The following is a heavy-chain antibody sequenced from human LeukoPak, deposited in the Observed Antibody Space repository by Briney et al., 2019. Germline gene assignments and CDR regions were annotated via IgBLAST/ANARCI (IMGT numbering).Heavy chain of an antibody. CDR2: ISYDGSNK. CDR1: GFTFSSYG. V-gene: IGHV3-30*18. CDR3: AKDLALWFGELLVSYYYGMDV. D-gene: IGHD3-10*01. Sequence: GGSLRLSRAASGFTFSSYGMHWVRQAPGKGLEWVAVISYDGSNKYYADSVKGPFTISRDNSKNTLYLQMNSLRAEDTAVYYCAKDLALWFGELLVSYYYGMDVWRQGTTVTVSS. J-gene: IGHJ6*02.